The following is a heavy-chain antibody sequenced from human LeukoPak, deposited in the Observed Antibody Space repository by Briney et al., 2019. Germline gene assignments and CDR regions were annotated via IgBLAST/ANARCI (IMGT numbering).Heavy chain of an antibody. CDR3: ARYQQRDGDWCFDL. Sequence: SETLSLTCTVSGGSISTYYWSWIRQPAGEGLQWIGRVYTSETTYYNPSLTSRVSISIDEFKNQVSLKLTSVTAADTAACYCARYQQRDGDWCFDLWGRGTLVTVSP. D-gene: IGHD1/OR15-1a*01. CDR2: VYTSETT. CDR1: GGSISTYY. V-gene: IGHV4-4*07. J-gene: IGHJ2*01.